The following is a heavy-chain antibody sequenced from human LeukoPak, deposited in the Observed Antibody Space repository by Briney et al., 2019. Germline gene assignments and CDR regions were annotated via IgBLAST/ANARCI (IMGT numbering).Heavy chain of an antibody. CDR2: IKSDGSGA. D-gene: IGHD3-10*01. CDR3: ARDFGGQGYMDV. CDR1: GFSFSSSW. Sequence: QSGGSLRLSCAASGFSFSSSWMHWVRQVPGKGLVWVSRIKSDGSGATYADSVKGRFTISRDNSKNTLYLQMNSLRAEDTAAYYCARDFGGQGYMDVWGKGTTVTVSS. V-gene: IGHV3-74*03. J-gene: IGHJ6*03.